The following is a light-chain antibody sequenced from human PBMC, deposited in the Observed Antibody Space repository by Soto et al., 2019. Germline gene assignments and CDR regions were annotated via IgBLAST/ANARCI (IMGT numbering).Light chain of an antibody. CDR2: VNSGGSH. Sequence: QTVVTQSPFASASLGASVKLTCTLSSGHSNYAIAWHQQQPEKGPRYLMKVNSGGSHIKGDGIPDRFSGSSSGAERYLFISSLQSEDEADYYCQTWGTGSAIVVFGGGTQLTAL. J-gene: IGLJ7*02. V-gene: IGLV4-69*01. CDR1: SGHSNYA. CDR3: QTWGTGSAIVV.